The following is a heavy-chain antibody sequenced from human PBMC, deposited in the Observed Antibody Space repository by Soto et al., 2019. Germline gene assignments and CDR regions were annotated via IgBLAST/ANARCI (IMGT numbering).Heavy chain of an antibody. V-gene: IGHV4-4*07. CDR2: FSLSGTT. CDR3: ARGMTPPGAPAWYYFDS. J-gene: IGHJ4*02. CDR1: GASITGTSY. D-gene: IGHD2-8*02. Sequence: SETLSLTCTVSGASITGTSYWSWIRQLAGKGLEWIGRFSLSGTTNYNPSLRSRVTMSADVSKNQFSLRLTSVTAADTALYYCARGMTPPGAPAWYYFDSWGQGTLVTVSS.